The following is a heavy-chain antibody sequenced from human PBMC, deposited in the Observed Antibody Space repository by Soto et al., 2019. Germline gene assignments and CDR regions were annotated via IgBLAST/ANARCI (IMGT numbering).Heavy chain of an antibody. CDR2: ISFSGSTI. Sequence: GGSLRLSCAASGFSFSDYEMNWFRHAPGKGLEWIAHISFSGSTIYYADSVKGRFSISRDNSKNFLYLQMSGLRADDSAVYYCTRGAGFFYGVDVWGLGTTVTVSS. CDR1: GFSFSDYE. J-gene: IGHJ6*02. CDR3: TRGAGFFYGVDV. V-gene: IGHV3-48*03. D-gene: IGHD3-10*01.